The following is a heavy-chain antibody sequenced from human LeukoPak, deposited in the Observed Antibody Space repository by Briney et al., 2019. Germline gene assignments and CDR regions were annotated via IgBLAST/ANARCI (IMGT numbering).Heavy chain of an antibody. D-gene: IGHD1-7*01. V-gene: IGHV3-48*03. Sequence: GGSLRLSCAACGFSISSYEMSWVRQAPGKGLEWVSYISSSGSTIYYADSVKGRFTISRDNAKNSLYLRMNSLRAEDTAVYYCARVELAPYYYYMDVWGKGTTVTVSS. J-gene: IGHJ6*03. CDR3: ARVELAPYYYYMDV. CDR1: GFSISSYE. CDR2: ISSSGSTI.